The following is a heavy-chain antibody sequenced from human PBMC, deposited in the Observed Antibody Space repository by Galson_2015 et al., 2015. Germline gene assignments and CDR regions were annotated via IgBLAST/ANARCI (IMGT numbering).Heavy chain of an antibody. Sequence: SLRLSCAASGFTFTGAWMNWARQAPGKGLGWVGSIKNKADGGTADYAAPVEGRFTISRDDSKNTLYLQINTLETEDTAIYYCTTDRGTSIPVHSYWDQGTLVTVSS. CDR3: TTDRGTSIPVHSY. CDR1: GFTFTGAW. CDR2: IKNKADGGTA. D-gene: IGHD2-21*01. J-gene: IGHJ4*02. V-gene: IGHV3-15*05.